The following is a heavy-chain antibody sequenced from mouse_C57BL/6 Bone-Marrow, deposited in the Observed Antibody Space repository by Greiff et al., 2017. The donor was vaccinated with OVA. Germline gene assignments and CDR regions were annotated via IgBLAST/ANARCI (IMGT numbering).Heavy chain of an antibody. J-gene: IGHJ2*01. CDR3: ARAPFDY. CDR2: IDPSDSYT. CDR1: GYTFTSYW. Sequence: QVQLQQPGAELVRPGPSVKLSCKASGYTFTSYWMHWVKQRPGQGLEWIGVIDPSDSYTNYNQKFKGKATLTVDTSSSTAYMQLSSLTSEDSAVYYCARAPFDYWGQGTTLTVSS. V-gene: IGHV1-59*01.